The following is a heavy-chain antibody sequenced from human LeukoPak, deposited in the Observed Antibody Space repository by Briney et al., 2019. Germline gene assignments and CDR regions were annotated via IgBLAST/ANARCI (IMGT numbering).Heavy chain of an antibody. D-gene: IGHD2-15*01. J-gene: IGHJ4*02. CDR1: GGSISNYY. CDR2: IYYSGST. Sequence: SETLSLTCTVSGGSISNYYWSWIRQPPGKGLEWIGYIYYSGSTNYNPSLKSRVTISVDTSKNQFSLKLSSVTAADTAVYYCARSRGYSGTFDYWGQGTLVTVSS. CDR3: ARSRGYSGTFDY. V-gene: IGHV4-59*01.